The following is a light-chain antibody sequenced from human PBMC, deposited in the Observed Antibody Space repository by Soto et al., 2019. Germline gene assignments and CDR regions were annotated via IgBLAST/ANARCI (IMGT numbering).Light chain of an antibody. V-gene: IGKV1-9*01. CDR2: AAS. CDR3: QQLYTYPRT. Sequence: IQLTQSPSSLSASVGDRATITCRASQGISSYLAWYQQKPGKAPKLLIHAASTLQRGVPSRFSGSGSGTDFTLTISSLQPEAFETYYCQQLYTYPRTFGPGTKVDIK. CDR1: QGISSY. J-gene: IGKJ3*01.